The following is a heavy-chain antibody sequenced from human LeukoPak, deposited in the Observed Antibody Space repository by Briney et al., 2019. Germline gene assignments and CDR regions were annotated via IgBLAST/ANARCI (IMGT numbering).Heavy chain of an antibody. D-gene: IGHD6-19*01. CDR2: ISYDGSNK. CDR3: AKDPSTSIAVAGPFDY. Sequence: GRSLRLSCAASGFTFSSYGIHWVRQAPGKGLEWVAVISYDGSNKYYADSVKGRFTTSRDNSKNTLYLQMNSLRAEDTAMYYCAKDPSTSIAVAGPFDYWGQGTLVTVSS. V-gene: IGHV3-30*18. J-gene: IGHJ4*02. CDR1: GFTFSSYG.